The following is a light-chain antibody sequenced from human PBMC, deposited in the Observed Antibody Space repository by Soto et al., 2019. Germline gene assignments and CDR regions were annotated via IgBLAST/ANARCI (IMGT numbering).Light chain of an antibody. V-gene: IGKV3-11*01. CDR1: QSVSSY. CDR3: QQRSNWPST. Sequence: EIVLTQSPATLSLSPGERAALSCRASQSVSSYLAWYQQKPGQAPRLLIYDASNRATGIPARFSGSGSGTDVTLTISSLEPEDLAVYYCQQRSNWPSTFGGGTKVEIK. J-gene: IGKJ4*01. CDR2: DAS.